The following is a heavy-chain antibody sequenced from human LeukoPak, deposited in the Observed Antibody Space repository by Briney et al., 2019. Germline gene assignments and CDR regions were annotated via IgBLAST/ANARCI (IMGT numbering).Heavy chain of an antibody. CDR3: ASGGYSGYAFDY. Sequence: PSETLSLTCTVSGGSISSFYWSWIRQPPGKGLQWIGYIYYSGITRYNPSPKSRVTISVDTSKNQFSLKLSSVTAADTAVYYCASGGYSGYAFDYWGQGILVTVSS. V-gene: IGHV4-59*01. CDR1: GGSISSFY. D-gene: IGHD5-12*01. CDR2: IYYSGIT. J-gene: IGHJ4*02.